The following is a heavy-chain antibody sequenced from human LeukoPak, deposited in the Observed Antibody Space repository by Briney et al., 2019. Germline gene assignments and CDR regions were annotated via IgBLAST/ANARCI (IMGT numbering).Heavy chain of an antibody. CDR2: ISYSGST. J-gene: IGHJ6*03. D-gene: IGHD1-26*01. V-gene: IGHV4-39*07. CDR1: GGSISNIRYY. Sequence: NLSETLSLTCNVSGGSISNIRYYWGWIRQPPGKGLEWIGTISYSGSTYYNPSLESRVTMSVDTSKNQFSLHLNSVTAADTAVYYCARGTFGSYPSYYMDVWGKGATVTVSS. CDR3: ARGTFGSYPSYYMDV.